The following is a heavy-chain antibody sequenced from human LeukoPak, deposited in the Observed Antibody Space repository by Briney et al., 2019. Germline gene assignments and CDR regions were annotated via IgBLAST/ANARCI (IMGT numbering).Heavy chain of an antibody. Sequence: ASVKVSCKASGYTFTSYDINWVRQATGQGLEWMGWMNPNSGNTGYAQKFQGRVTMTRNTSISTAYMELSSLRSEDTAAYYCARALRYCSSTSCRSVGYWGQGTLVTVSS. J-gene: IGHJ4*02. V-gene: IGHV1-8*01. CDR3: ARALRYCSSTSCRSVGY. CDR2: MNPNSGNT. CDR1: GYTFTSYD. D-gene: IGHD2-2*01.